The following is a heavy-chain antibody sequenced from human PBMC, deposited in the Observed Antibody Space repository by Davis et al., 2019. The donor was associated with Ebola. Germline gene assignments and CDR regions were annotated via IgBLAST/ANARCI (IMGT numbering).Heavy chain of an antibody. CDR1: GYTFTGYY. CDR2: INPDNGDT. J-gene: IGHJ4*02. V-gene: IGHV1-2*02. Sequence: ASVQVSCKASGYTFTGYYMQWVRQAPGQGLESMGWINPDNGDTNYAQKFQGRVTVTRDTSINTVYMELNSLRSDDTALYYCATGDGMGSGDYMGYWGQGTLVTVSS. CDR3: ATGDGMGSGDYMGY. D-gene: IGHD7-27*01.